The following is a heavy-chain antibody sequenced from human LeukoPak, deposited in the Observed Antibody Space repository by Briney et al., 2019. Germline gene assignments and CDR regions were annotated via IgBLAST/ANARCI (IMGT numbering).Heavy chain of an antibody. V-gene: IGHV3-33*06. CDR1: GFPLSHFG. Sequence: PGGSLNPSFERSGFPLSHFGMPGARQAPAKGREWVAVIWSDATNQYYGDSVKGRFTISRDNFKKTVSLQMDSLRAEDTAVYYCAKDAQRGFDYSNSLEHWGQGSLVTVSS. D-gene: IGHD4-11*01. CDR2: IWSDATNQ. J-gene: IGHJ4*02. CDR3: AKDAQRGFDYSNSLEH.